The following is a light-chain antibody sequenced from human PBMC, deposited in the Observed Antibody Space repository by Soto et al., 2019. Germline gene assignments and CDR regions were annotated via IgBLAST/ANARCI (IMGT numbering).Light chain of an antibody. CDR2: EVF. Sequence: QSALTQPASVSASPGHSISISCTGTSNDVGAFDYVSWYQQHPGKAPKLIIFEVFNRPSGVSTRFSGSKSGSTASLTISGLQAEDEADYFCSSYTTNNAHVFGGGTKVTVL. CDR3: SSYTTNNAHV. V-gene: IGLV2-14*01. CDR1: SNDVGAFDY. J-gene: IGLJ2*01.